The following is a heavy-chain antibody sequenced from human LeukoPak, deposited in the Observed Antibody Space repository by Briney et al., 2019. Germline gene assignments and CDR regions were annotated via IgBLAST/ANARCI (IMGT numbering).Heavy chain of an antibody. D-gene: IGHD6-25*01. V-gene: IGHV3-7*03. CDR2: IKQDGSEK. CDR3: AKDPSSVLYYYYYIDV. J-gene: IGHJ6*03. Sequence: AGGSLRLSCAASGFTFSSYWMSWVRQAPGKGLEWVANIKQDGSEKYYVDSVKGRFTISRDNAKNSLYLQMNSLRAEDTAVYYCAKDPSSVLYYYYYIDVWGKGTTVTVSS. CDR1: GFTFSSYW.